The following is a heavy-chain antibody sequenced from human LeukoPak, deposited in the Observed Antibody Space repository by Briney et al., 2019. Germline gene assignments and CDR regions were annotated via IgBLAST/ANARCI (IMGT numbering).Heavy chain of an antibody. V-gene: IGHV3-21*01. Sequence: GGSLRLSCAASGFTFSSYNMNWVRQAPGKGLEWVAYISIGTSFIYYADSVKGRFTISRDNAKNSLYLQMNSLRAEDTAVYYCARDRRSGTNWFDPWGQGTLVTVSS. J-gene: IGHJ5*02. CDR2: ISIGTSFI. CDR3: ARDRRSGTNWFDP. CDR1: GFTFSSYN. D-gene: IGHD1-26*01.